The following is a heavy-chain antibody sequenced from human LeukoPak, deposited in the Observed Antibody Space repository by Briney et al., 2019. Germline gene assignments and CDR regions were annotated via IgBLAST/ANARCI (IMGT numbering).Heavy chain of an antibody. Sequence: GGSLRLSCAASGFTFTSFAMSWVRQAPGKGLEWVSTFSGTTSTYYADSVKGRVTISGDNSKNTLYLQMNSLRADDTAVYYCTKLKQWQPQRYFFEYWGQGALVTVAS. CDR3: TKLKQWQPQRYFFEY. V-gene: IGHV3-23*01. J-gene: IGHJ4*02. CDR1: GFTFTSFA. D-gene: IGHD6-19*01. CDR2: FSGTTST.